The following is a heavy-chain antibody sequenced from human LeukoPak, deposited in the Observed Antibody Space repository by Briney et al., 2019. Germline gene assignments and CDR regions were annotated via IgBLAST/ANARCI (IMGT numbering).Heavy chain of an antibody. Sequence: SETLSLTCNVAGVSISSSYWSWIRQPPGKGLEWIGYISRSGNTNFNPSLKSRFSFSRDTSKNQISLKLNSVTAADTALYYCARGYFDSRDSSNAFDVWARGRWSPSLQ. J-gene: IGHJ3*01. CDR2: ISRSGNT. CDR1: GVSISSSY. D-gene: IGHD3-9*01. CDR3: ARGYFDSRDSSNAFDV. V-gene: IGHV4-59*08.